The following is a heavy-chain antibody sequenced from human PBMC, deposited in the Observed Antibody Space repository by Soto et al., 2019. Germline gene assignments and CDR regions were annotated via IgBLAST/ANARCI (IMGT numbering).Heavy chain of an antibody. D-gene: IGHD2-2*01. V-gene: IGHV3-21*01. Sequence: GGSLRLSCAASGFTFSSYSMNWVRQAPGKGLEWVSSISSSSSYIYYADSVKGRFTISRDNAKNSLYLQMNSLRAEDTAVYYCARGGRYCSSTSCHDAFDIWGQGTMVTVSS. J-gene: IGHJ3*02. CDR2: ISSSSSYI. CDR1: GFTFSSYS. CDR3: ARGGRYCSSTSCHDAFDI.